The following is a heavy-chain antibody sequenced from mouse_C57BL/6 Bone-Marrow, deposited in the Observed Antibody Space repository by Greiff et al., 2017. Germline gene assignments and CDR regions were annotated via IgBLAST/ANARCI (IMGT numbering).Heavy chain of an antibody. CDR3: ARDDYGADY. J-gene: IGHJ2*01. CDR1: GYSITSGYY. CDR2: ISYDGSN. Sequence: EVKLMESGPGLVKPSQSLSLTCSVTGYSITSGYYWNWIRQFPGNKLEWMGYISYDGSNNYNPSLKNRISITRDTSKNQFFLKLNSVTTEDTATYYCARDDYGADYWGQGTTLTVSS. V-gene: IGHV3-6*01. D-gene: IGHD2-4*01.